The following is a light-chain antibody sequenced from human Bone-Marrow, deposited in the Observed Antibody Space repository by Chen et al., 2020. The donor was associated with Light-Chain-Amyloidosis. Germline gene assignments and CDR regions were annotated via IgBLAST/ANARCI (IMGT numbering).Light chain of an antibody. CDR3: CSYAGSYTWV. J-gene: IGLJ3*02. V-gene: IGLV2-11*01. CDR1: SSDVGGYDY. CDR2: DVS. Sequence: QYALTQPRSVSGSPGQSVDISCTGTSSDVGGYDYVSWYQQHPGKAPKFMIYDVSKRPSGVPDRFSGSKSGNTASLTISGLQAEDEADYYCCSYAGSYTWVFGGGTKLTVL.